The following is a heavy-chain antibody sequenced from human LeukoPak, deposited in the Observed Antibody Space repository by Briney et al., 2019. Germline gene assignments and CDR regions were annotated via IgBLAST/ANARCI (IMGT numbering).Heavy chain of an antibody. CDR3: ARVAYYYYYYMDV. Sequence: GGSLRLSCAASGFTFSSYAMHWVRQAPEKGLEYVSAISSNGGSTYYANSVKGRFTISRDNSKNTLYLQMGSLRAEDMAVYYCARVAYYYYYYMDVWGKGTTVTVSS. V-gene: IGHV3-64*01. J-gene: IGHJ6*03. CDR1: GFTFSSYA. CDR2: ISSNGGST.